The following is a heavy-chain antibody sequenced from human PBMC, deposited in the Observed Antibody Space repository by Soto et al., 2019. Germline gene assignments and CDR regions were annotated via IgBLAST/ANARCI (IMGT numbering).Heavy chain of an antibody. V-gene: IGHV3-74*01. D-gene: IGHD5-18*01. CDR3: ARGQLRGYYYGVDV. CDR1: GFTFSSYW. CDR2: IHTDGSRI. J-gene: IGHJ6*02. Sequence: GGSLRLSCAASGFTFSSYWMHWVRQAPGKGLVWVSHIHTDGSRITYADSVKGRFTISRDNTKNTLYLQMNSLRAEDTAVYYCARGQLRGYYYGVDVWGQGTTVTVSS.